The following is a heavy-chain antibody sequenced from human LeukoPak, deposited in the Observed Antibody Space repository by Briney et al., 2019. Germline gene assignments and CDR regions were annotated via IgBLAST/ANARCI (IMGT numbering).Heavy chain of an antibody. CDR1: GGSIRSGDHH. CDR3: ARDLGGYPFFMDV. V-gene: IGHV4-39*07. Sequence: SETLSLTCSVSGGSIRSGDHHWAWVRQPLGKGLEFIGSLDESGRPYYNRPLKSRVSISGDTSGKQFSLNLTSVTAADTAVYFCARDLGGYPFFMDVWGRGTTVIASS. J-gene: IGHJ6*03. CDR2: LDESGRP. D-gene: IGHD2-15*01.